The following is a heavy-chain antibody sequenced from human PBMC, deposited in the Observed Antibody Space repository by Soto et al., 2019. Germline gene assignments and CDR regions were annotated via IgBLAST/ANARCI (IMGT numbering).Heavy chain of an antibody. D-gene: IGHD1-20*01. J-gene: IGHJ3*02. CDR3: ARDLLITGSDAFDI. V-gene: IGHV1-18*01. CDR2: ISAYNGNT. Sequence: WVXXXXGQGLEWMGWISAYNGNTNYAQKLQGRVTMTTDTSTSPAYMELRSLRSDDTAVYYCARDLLITGSDAFDIWGQGTMVTVSS.